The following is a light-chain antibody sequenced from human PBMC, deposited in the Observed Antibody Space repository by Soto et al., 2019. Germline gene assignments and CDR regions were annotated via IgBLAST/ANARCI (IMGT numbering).Light chain of an antibody. CDR1: SNDVGGYNY. V-gene: IGLV2-14*03. J-gene: IGLJ1*01. CDR3: SSYSGSSTLYV. CDR2: DVT. Sequence: QSALTQPASVSGSAGQSITISCTGTSNDVGGYNYVSWYQQHPGKAPKLIIYDVTIRPSGVSNRFSGSKSGNTASLAISGLRAEDEADYHCSSYSGSSTLYVFGTGIKLTVL.